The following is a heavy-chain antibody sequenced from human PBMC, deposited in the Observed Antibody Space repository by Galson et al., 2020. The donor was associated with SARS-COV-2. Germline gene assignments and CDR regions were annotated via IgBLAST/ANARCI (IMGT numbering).Heavy chain of an antibody. D-gene: IGHD2-15*01. CDR2: INPNSGGT. V-gene: IGHV1-2*02. CDR3: ASGYTNCSGGSCYPHGYYYYMDV. J-gene: IGHJ6*03. CDR1: GYTFTGYY. Sequence: ASVKVSCKASGYTFTGYYMHWVRQAPGQGLEWMGWINPNSGGTNYAQKFQGRVTMTRDTSISTAYMELSRLRSDDTAVYYCASGYTNCSGGSCYPHGYYYYMDVWGKGTTV.